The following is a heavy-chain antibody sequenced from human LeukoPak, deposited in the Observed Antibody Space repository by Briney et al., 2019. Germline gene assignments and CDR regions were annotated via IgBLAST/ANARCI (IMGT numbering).Heavy chain of an antibody. V-gene: IGHV3-23*01. Sequence: GGSLRLSCAASGFTFSSYAMSWVRQAPGNGLEWVSAISSSGGSTYYADSVKGRFTISRDNSKNTLYLQMNSLRAEDTAVYYCAKGEWIQFQLYYFDYWGQGTLVTVSS. CDR1: GFTFSSYA. D-gene: IGHD5-18*01. CDR2: ISSSGGST. J-gene: IGHJ4*02. CDR3: AKGEWIQFQLYYFDY.